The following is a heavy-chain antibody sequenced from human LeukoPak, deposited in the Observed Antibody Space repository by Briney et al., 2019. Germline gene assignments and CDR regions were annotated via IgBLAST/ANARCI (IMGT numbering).Heavy chain of an antibody. V-gene: IGHV3-7*01. CDR1: GFTFSSYW. CDR2: IKQDGSEK. J-gene: IGHJ6*03. D-gene: IGHD3-9*01. CDR3: AREDVLRYFDWLAYYYYYMDV. Sequence: GGSLRLSCAASGFTFSSYWMSWVRQAPGKGLEWVANIKQDGSEKYYVDSVKGRFTISRDNAKNSLYLQMNSLRAEDTAVYYCAREDVLRYFDWLAYYYYYMDVWGKGTTVTVSS.